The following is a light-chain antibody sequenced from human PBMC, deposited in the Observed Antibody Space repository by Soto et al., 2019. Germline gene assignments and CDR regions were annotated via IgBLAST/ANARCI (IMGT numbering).Light chain of an antibody. CDR1: RSNIGAGYD. CDR2: GDN. V-gene: IGLV1-40*01. CDR3: QSSDSSLSGWV. J-gene: IGLJ2*01. Sequence: QSVLTQPPSVSGAPGQRLTISCTGSRSNIGAGYDVHWYQHLPGAAPKLLIYGDNNRPSGVADRFSGSKSGTSASLAITGVQAEDEADYYCQSSDSSLSGWVFGGGTKLTVL.